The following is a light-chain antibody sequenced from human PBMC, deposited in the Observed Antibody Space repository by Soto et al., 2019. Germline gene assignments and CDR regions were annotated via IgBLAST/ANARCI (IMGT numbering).Light chain of an antibody. CDR2: IND. J-gene: IGLJ1*01. CDR3: AAWDDSLNAL. CDR1: SSNIGDNP. Sequence: QSVLTRPPSASGTPGQRITISCSGSSSNIGDNPVNWYQQLPGAAPKLLIYINDQRPSGVPDRFSGSKSGTSVSLAISGLQPEDEADYYCAAWDDSLNALFGTGTKVTVL. V-gene: IGLV1-44*01.